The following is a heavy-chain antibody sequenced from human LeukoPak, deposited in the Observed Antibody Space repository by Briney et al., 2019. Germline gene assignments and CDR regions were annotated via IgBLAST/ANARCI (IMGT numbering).Heavy chain of an antibody. V-gene: IGHV3-53*01. D-gene: IGHD1-1*01. Sequence: PGGSLGLSCAASGFTVSSNYMSWVRQAPGKGLEWVSVIYSSGNTHYAESVKGRFTISRDNSKNTLYLQMNSLRAEDTAIYYCARGPDFATRYAFDIWGQGTMVTVSS. CDR3: ARGPDFATRYAFDI. CDR1: GFTVSSNY. J-gene: IGHJ3*02. CDR2: IYSSGNT.